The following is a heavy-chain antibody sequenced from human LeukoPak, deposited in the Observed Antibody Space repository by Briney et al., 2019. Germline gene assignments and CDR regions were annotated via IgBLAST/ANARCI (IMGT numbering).Heavy chain of an antibody. D-gene: IGHD2-15*01. CDR2: INHSGST. CDR3: ASSRGGYYYMDV. J-gene: IGHJ6*03. Sequence: PSETLSLTCAVYGGSFSGYYWSWIRQPPGKGLEWIGEINHSGSTNYNPSLKSRVTLSVDTSKNQFSLKLSSVTAADTAVYYCASSRGGYYYMDVWGKGTTVTVSS. CDR1: GGSFSGYY. V-gene: IGHV4-34*01.